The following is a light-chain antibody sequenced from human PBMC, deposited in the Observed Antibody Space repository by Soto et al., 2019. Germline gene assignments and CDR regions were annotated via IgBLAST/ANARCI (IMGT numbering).Light chain of an antibody. Sequence: EIVLTRSPATLSLSPGERATLSCRASQSVSSYLAWYQQKPGQAPRLLIYDASNRATGIPARFSGSGSGTDFTLTISSLEPEDFAVYYCQQRSNWPPITFGQGTKVDIK. V-gene: IGKV3-11*01. J-gene: IGKJ1*01. CDR2: DAS. CDR3: QQRSNWPPIT. CDR1: QSVSSY.